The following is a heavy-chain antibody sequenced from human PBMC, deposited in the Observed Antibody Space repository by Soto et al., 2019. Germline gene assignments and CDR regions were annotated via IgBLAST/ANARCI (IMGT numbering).Heavy chain of an antibody. J-gene: IGHJ2*01. CDR2: IYYSGST. CDR1: GGSISSGGYY. CDR3: ATLCGGCCYPSWYFDL. V-gene: IGHV4-31*03. D-gene: IGHD2-15*01. Sequence: QVQLQESGPGLVKPSQTLSLTCTVSGGSISSGGYYWSWIRQHPGKGLEWIGYIYYSGSTYYNPSLNSRVTISVDTSKNQFSLKLSSVAAADTAVYYCATLCGGCCYPSWYFDLWGRGTLVTLSS.